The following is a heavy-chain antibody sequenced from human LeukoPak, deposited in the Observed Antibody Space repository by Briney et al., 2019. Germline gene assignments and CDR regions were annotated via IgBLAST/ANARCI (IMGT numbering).Heavy chain of an antibody. Sequence: PSETLSLTCTVSGGSISSYYWSWIRQPAGKGLEWMGRIYTSGSTNYNPSLNRRVTMSVDTSKNQFSLKLSSVTAADTGVYYCAREWQQLGVWAWFDPWGQGTLVTVSS. V-gene: IGHV4-4*07. D-gene: IGHD6-13*01. CDR1: GGSISSYY. CDR2: IYTSGST. J-gene: IGHJ5*02. CDR3: AREWQQLGVWAWFDP.